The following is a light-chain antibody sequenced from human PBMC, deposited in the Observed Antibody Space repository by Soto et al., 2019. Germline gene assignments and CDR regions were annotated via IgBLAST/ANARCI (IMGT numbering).Light chain of an antibody. J-gene: IGLJ1*01. CDR3: SSYTSSSTPYV. CDR1: SSDVGGYNY. CDR2: EVS. Sequence: QSVLTQPASVSGSPGPSITISCTGTSSDVGGYNYVSWYQQHPGKAPKLMIYEVSNRPSGVSNRFSGSKSGNTASLTISGLQAEDEADYYCSSYTSSSTPYVFGTGTKLTVL. V-gene: IGLV2-14*01.